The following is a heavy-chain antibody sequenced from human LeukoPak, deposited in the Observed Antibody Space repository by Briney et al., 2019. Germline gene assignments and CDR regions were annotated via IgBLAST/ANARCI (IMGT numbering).Heavy chain of an antibody. V-gene: IGHV1-46*01. J-gene: IGHJ5*02. Sequence: ASVKVSCKASGYTFTSYYMHWVRQAPGQGLERMGIINPSGGSTSYAQKFQGRVTMTRDTSTSTVYMELSSLRSEDTAVYYCARAHWSYDFWSGYYSWFDPWGQGTLVTVSS. D-gene: IGHD3-3*01. CDR1: GYTFTSYY. CDR2: INPSGGST. CDR3: ARAHWSYDFWSGYYSWFDP.